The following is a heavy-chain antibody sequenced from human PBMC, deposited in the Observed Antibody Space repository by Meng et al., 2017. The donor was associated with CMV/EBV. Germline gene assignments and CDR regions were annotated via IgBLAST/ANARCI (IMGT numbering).Heavy chain of an antibody. CDR2: ISSSGSTI. D-gene: IGHD4-23*01. V-gene: IGHV3-48*03. CDR1: GFTFSSYE. J-gene: IGHJ3*02. CDR3: ARAYGLEDYGGNSFSDNYAFDI. Sequence: GESLKISCAASGFTFSSYEMNWVRQAPGKGLEWVSYISSSGSTIYYADSVKGRFTISRDNAKNSLYLQMNSLRAEDTAVYYCARAYGLEDYGGNSFSDNYAFDIWGQGTMVTVSS.